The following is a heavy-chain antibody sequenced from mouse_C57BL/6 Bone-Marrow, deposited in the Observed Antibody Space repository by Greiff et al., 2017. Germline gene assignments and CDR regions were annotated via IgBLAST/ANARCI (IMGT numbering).Heavy chain of an antibody. J-gene: IGHJ3*01. V-gene: IGHV1-81*01. CDR2: IYPRSGNT. Sequence: QVKLQQSGAELARPGASVKLSCKASGYTFTSYGISWVKQRTGQGLEWIGEIYPRSGNTYYNEKFKGKATLQADKSSSTAYMELRSLTSEDSAVYFCARDGPGGAYWGQGTLVTVSA. CDR1: GYTFTSYG. CDR3: ARDGPGGAY. D-gene: IGHD1-2*01.